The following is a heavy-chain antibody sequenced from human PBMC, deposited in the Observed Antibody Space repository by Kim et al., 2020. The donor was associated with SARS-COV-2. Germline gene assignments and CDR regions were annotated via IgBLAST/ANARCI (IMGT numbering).Heavy chain of an antibody. Sequence: SVKVSCKASGGTFSSYAISWVRQAPGQGLEWMGRIIPILGIANYAQKFQGRVTITADKSTSTAYMELSSLRSEDTAVYYCAREVEESSSEFDYWGQGTLVTVSS. J-gene: IGHJ4*02. CDR1: GGTFSSYA. V-gene: IGHV1-69*04. CDR2: IIPILGIA. CDR3: AREVEESSSEFDY. D-gene: IGHD6-6*01.